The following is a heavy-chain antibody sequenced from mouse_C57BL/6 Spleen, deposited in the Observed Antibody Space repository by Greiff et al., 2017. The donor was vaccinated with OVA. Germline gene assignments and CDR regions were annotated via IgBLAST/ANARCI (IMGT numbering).Heavy chain of an antibody. CDR2: ISGGGGNN. CDR3: ARQDYGSSYRYCYV. D-gene: IGHD1-1*01. CDR1: GFTFSSYT. Sequence: EVMLVESGGGLVKPGGSLKLSCAASGFTFSSYTMSWVRQTPEKRLAWVATISGGGGNNYYPDSVKGRFTISRDNAKNTLYLQMSSLMSEDTALYYCARQDYGSSYRYCYVWGTGTTVTVSS. J-gene: IGHJ1*03. V-gene: IGHV5-9*01.